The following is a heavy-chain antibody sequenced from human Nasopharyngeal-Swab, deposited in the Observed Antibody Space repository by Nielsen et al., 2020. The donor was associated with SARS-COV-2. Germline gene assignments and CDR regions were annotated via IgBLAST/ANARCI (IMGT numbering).Heavy chain of an antibody. D-gene: IGHD2-2*01. V-gene: IGHV4-34*01. Sequence: WIRQPPGKGLEWIGEIYHSGSTNFDPPVKSRLTISGDTSKNQFSLKLSSVTAADTAVYYCARGRCSSTSCYPRPFDYWGQGTLVTVSS. CDR3: ARGRCSSTSCYPRPFDY. J-gene: IGHJ4*02. CDR2: IYHSGST.